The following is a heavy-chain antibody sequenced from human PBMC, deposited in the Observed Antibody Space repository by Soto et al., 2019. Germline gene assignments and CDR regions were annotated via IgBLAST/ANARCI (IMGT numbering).Heavy chain of an antibody. CDR2: IIPIFGTA. J-gene: IGHJ6*02. CDR1: GGTFSSYA. D-gene: IGHD2-8*01. Sequence: QVQLVQSGAEVKKPGSSVKVSCKASGGTFSSYAISWVRQAPGQGLEWMGGIIPIFGTANYAQKFQGRVTXXAXEXXSTAYMELSSLRSEDTAVYYCAKVSARYYYYGMDVWGQGTTVTVSS. V-gene: IGHV1-69*12. CDR3: AKVSARYYYYGMDV.